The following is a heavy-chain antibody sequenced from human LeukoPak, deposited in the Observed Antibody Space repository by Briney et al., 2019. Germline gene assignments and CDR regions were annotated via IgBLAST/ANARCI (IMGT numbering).Heavy chain of an antibody. V-gene: IGHV4-39*07. CDR1: GGSISSGSYY. CDR2: IYYSGST. D-gene: IGHD3-10*01. Sequence: PSETLSLTCIVSGGSISSGSYYWGWIRQPPGKGLEWIGSIYYSGSTYYNPSLKSRVTISVDTSKNQFSLKLSSVTAADTAVYYCARESHYSRGSGSYFPHWFDPWGQGTLVTVSS. CDR3: ARESHYSRGSGSYFPHWFDP. J-gene: IGHJ5*02.